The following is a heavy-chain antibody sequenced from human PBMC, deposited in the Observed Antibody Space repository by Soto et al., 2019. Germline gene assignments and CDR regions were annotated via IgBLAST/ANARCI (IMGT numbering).Heavy chain of an antibody. CDR3: AKVFTAYDFWSGSSDY. J-gene: IGHJ4*02. D-gene: IGHD3-3*01. Sequence: GGSLRLSCAASGFTFSSYGMHWVRQAPGKGLEWVAVISYDGSNKYYADSVKGRFTISRDNSKNTLYLQMNSLRAEDTAVYYCAKVFTAYDFWSGSSDYWGQGTLVTVSS. CDR1: GFTFSSYG. CDR2: ISYDGSNK. V-gene: IGHV3-30*18.